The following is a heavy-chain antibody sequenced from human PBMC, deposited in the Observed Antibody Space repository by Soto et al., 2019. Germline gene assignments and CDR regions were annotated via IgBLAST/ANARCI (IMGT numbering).Heavy chain of an antibody. J-gene: IGHJ4*02. CDR1: GFTFGSYT. CDR3: AREPVAGKEALDS. V-gene: IGHV3-21*01. D-gene: IGHD6-19*01. Sequence: GGSLRLSCAASGFTFGSYTMNWVRQAPGKGLEWVSSINSRSSYIYYADSVKGRFTISRDNAKNSLYLRMNSLRDEDTAIYYCAREPVAGKEALDSWGQGTLVTVSS. CDR2: INSRSSYI.